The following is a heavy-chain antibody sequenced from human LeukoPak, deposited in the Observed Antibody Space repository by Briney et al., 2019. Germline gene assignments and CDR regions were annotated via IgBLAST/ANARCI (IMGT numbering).Heavy chain of an antibody. Sequence: GGSLRLSWAASGFTFSSYAMSWVRQAPVKGLEWVSAISGSGESTYYADSVKGRLTISRDNSKNTLYLQMNSLRAEDTAVYYCAKVRSIMVRGVIDYWGQGTLVTVSS. J-gene: IGHJ4*02. V-gene: IGHV3-23*01. CDR1: GFTFSSYA. D-gene: IGHD3-10*01. CDR2: ISGSGEST. CDR3: AKVRSIMVRGVIDY.